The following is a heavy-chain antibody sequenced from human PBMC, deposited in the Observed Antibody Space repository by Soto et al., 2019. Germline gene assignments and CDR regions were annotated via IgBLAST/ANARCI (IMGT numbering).Heavy chain of an antibody. CDR3: ARQGSFYHFDY. CDR2: IKYTGGT. D-gene: IGHD1-26*01. J-gene: IGHJ4*02. Sequence: PSETLSLTCPVSGDSMSSGTHYWAWIRQPPRKGLEWIGSIKYTGGTYYTPSLESRVTISVDTSKNQFSVRLRSVTAADTAVYYCARQGSFYHFDYWGRGILVTVSS. CDR1: GDSMSSGTHY. V-gene: IGHV4-39*01.